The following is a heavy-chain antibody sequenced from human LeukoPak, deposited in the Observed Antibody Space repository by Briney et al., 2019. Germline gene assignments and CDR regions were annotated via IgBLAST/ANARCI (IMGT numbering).Heavy chain of an antibody. CDR1: GFTFSSYG. J-gene: IGHJ6*02. D-gene: IGHD3-3*01. Sequence: PGRSLRLSCAASGFTFSSYGMHWVRQAPGKGLEWVAVIWYDGSNKYYADPVKGRFTISRDNSKNTLYLQMNSLRAEDTAVYYCAREYYDFYYYGMDVWGQGTTVTVSS. CDR3: AREYYDFYYYGMDV. V-gene: IGHV3-33*01. CDR2: IWYDGSNK.